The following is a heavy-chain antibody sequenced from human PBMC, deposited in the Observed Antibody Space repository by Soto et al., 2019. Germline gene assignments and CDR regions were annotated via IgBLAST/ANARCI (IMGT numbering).Heavy chain of an antibody. J-gene: IGHJ6*02. V-gene: IGHV1-18*01. D-gene: IGHD2-2*01. Sequence: ASVKVSCKASGYSFTSYGISWVRRAPGQGLEWMGWISPYNGHTQFVQRFQGRVSMTTDTSTKTAYMELRNLRSDDTAHYYCARDLTIVPATHPRLENYGMDVWGQGTTVTVSS. CDR3: ARDLTIVPATHPRLENYGMDV. CDR1: GYSFTSYG. CDR2: ISPYNGHT.